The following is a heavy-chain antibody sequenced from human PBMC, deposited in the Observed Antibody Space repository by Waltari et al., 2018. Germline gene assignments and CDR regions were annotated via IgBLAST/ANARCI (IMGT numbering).Heavy chain of an antibody. CDR1: GGTFSSYA. J-gene: IGHJ4*02. Sequence: QVQLVQSGAEVKKPGSSVKVSCKASGGTFSSYALSWVRQAPGQGLEWLGGITPSLGTANYAQKFQGRCTITSDESTGTAYMELSSLRSEDTAVYYCARTANRYDYAGDSDYWDQRTLVTVSS. D-gene: IGHD3-16*01. CDR3: ARTANRYDYAGDSDY. V-gene: IGHV1-69*01. CDR2: ITPSLGTA.